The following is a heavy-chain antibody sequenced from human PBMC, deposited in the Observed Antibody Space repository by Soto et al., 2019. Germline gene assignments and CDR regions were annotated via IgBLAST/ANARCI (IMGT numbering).Heavy chain of an antibody. D-gene: IGHD1-1*01. CDR2: ISAHNGNT. CDR3: ARGRYGDY. Sequence: QVHLVQSGAEVKKPGASVKVSCKGSGYAFTTYSITWVRQAPGQGLEWMGWISAHNGNTNYAQKLQGRVTVTRDTSTSTAYMELRSLRSDDTAVYYCARGRYGDYWGQAALVTVSS. V-gene: IGHV1-18*01. J-gene: IGHJ4*02. CDR1: GYAFTTYS.